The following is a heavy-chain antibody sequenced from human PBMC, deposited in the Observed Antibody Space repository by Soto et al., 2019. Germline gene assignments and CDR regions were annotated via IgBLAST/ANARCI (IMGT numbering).Heavy chain of an antibody. D-gene: IGHD1-26*01. CDR1: GGTFSSDA. CDR2: IIPIFGTA. CDR3: ARIKWELLGRNWFDP. V-gene: IGHV1-69*01. Sequence: QVQLVQSGAEVKKPGSSVKVSCKASGGTFSSDAISWVRQAPGQGLECMGGIIPIFGTANYAQKFQGRVTITADESTSTAYMELSSLRSEDTAVYYCARIKWELLGRNWFDPWGQGTLVTVSS. J-gene: IGHJ5*02.